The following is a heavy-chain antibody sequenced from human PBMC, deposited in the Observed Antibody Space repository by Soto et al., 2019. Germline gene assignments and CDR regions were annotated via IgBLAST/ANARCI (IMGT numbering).Heavy chain of an antibody. CDR2: IYWNDDK. Sequence: SGPTLVNPTQTLTLTCTFSGFSLSTSGVGVGWIRQPPGKALEWLALIYWNDDKRYSPSLKSRLTITKDTSKNQVVLTMTNMDPVDTATYYCAHLGPLRGYSYSVFDYWGQGTLVTVSS. V-gene: IGHV2-5*01. CDR3: AHLGPLRGYSYSVFDY. J-gene: IGHJ4*02. CDR1: GFSLSTSGVG. D-gene: IGHD5-18*01.